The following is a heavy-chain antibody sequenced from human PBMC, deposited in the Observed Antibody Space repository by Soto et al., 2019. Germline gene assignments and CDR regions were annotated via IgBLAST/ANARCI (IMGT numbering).Heavy chain of an antibody. D-gene: IGHD2-15*01. CDR3: ARINGGSPDF. V-gene: IGHV4-4*07. CDR1: GGSMNAHF. CDR2: IHISATT. Sequence: QVHLQEPGPGLVKPSETLSLTCTVSGGSMNAHFWSWIRQSAGKGLEWIGHIHISATTTYNPSLKSRVTMSIDPPKNQLSLKLTSVTAADTAVYYCARINGGSPDFWGQGTLVTVSS. J-gene: IGHJ4*02.